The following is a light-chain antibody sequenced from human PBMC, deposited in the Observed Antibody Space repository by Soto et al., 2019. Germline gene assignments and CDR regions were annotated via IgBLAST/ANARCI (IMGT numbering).Light chain of an antibody. Sequence: DIQMTQSPSSVSASVGDRVTISCRASQAISSWLAWYQQKPGKAPSLLIYSASTLHSGVPSRFSGSGSGTDFTLTISSLQPEDFATYYCQQANSFPLTFGPGTKVDIK. CDR3: QQANSFPLT. V-gene: IGKV1-12*01. J-gene: IGKJ3*01. CDR2: SAS. CDR1: QAISSW.